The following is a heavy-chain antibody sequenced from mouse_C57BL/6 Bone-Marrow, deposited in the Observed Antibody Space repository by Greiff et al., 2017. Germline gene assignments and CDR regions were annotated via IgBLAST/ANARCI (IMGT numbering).Heavy chain of an antibody. CDR2: IDPSDSYT. D-gene: IGHD2-1*01. J-gene: IGHJ3*01. CDR3: ARDGNYVIFFAY. Sequence: VQLQQPGAELVMPGASVKLSCKASGYTFTSYWMHWVKQRPGQGLEWIGEIDPSDSYTNYNQKFKGKSTLTVDKSSSTAYMQLSSLTSEDSAVYYCARDGNYVIFFAYWGQGTLVTVSA. V-gene: IGHV1-69*01. CDR1: GYTFTSYW.